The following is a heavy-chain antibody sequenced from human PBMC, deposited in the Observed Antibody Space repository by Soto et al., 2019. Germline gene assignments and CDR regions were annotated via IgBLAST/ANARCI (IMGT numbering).Heavy chain of an antibody. Sequence: GGSLRLSCAASGFTFSSYGMHWVRQAPGKGLEWVAVISYDGSIKYYADSVKGRFTISRDNSKNTLYLQMNSLRAEDTAVYYCAKDSRHYGMDVWGQGTTVTVSS. V-gene: IGHV3-30*18. CDR2: ISYDGSIK. CDR1: GFTFSSYG. CDR3: AKDSRHYGMDV. J-gene: IGHJ6*02.